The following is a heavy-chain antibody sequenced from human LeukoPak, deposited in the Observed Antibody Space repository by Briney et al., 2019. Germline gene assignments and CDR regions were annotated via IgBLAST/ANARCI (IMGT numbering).Heavy chain of an antibody. CDR3: ARAPSEYYYGSGSYMGYFDY. Sequence: SETLSLTCTLSDGSISSYYWTWIRQPPGKGLEWIGYIYYSGSTNYNPSLKSRVTISVDTSKNQFSLKLSSVTAADTAVYYCARAPSEYYYGSGSYMGYFDYWGQGTLVTVSS. J-gene: IGHJ4*02. V-gene: IGHV4-59*01. D-gene: IGHD3-10*01. CDR1: DGSISSYY. CDR2: IYYSGST.